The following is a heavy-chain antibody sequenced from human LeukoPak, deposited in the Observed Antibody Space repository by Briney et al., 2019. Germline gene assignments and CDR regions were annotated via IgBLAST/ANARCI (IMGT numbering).Heavy chain of an antibody. CDR3: ARVVAAAGSWVDY. V-gene: IGHV1-2*02. CDR2: INPNSGGT. Sequence: ASVKVSCKASGYTFTGYYMHWVRQAPGQGLEWMGWINPNSGGTNYAQKFQGRVTMTRDTSISTAYTELSRLRSDDTAVYYCARVVAAAGSWVDYWGQGTLVTVSS. D-gene: IGHD6-13*01. CDR1: GYTFTGYY. J-gene: IGHJ4*02.